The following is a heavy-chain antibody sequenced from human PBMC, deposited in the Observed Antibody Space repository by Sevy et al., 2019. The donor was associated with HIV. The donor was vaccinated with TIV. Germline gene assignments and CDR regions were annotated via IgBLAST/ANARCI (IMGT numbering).Heavy chain of an antibody. J-gene: IGHJ6*02. CDR2: IIPIFGTA. CDR1: GGTFSSYA. CDR3: ARDGGRDHSSSWSYYYYGMDV. V-gene: IGHV1-69*13. D-gene: IGHD6-13*01. Sequence: ASVKVSCKASGGTFSSYAISWVRQAPGQGLEWMGGIIPIFGTANYAQKFQGRVTITADESTSTAYMELSSLRSEDTAVYYCARDGGRDHSSSWSYYYYGMDVWGQGTTVTVSS.